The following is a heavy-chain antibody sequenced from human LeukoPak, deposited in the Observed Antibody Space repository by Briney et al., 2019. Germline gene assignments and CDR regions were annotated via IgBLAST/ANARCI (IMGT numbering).Heavy chain of an antibody. CDR3: ARGGSSGWNDN. CDR2: INSDGSST. D-gene: IGHD6-19*01. CDR1: GFTFSSDW. J-gene: IGHJ4*02. Sequence: PGGSLRVSCVASGFTFSSDWMHWVRQAPGKGLVCVSRINSDGSSTSYADFVKGRFAISRDSAKNTLYLQMNSLKAEDTAVYYCARGGSSGWNDNWGQGTLVTVSS. V-gene: IGHV3-74*01.